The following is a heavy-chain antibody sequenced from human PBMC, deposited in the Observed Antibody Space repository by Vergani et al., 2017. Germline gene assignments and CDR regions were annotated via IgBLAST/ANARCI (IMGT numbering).Heavy chain of an antibody. CDR1: GFTFSSYE. J-gene: IGHJ6*02. V-gene: IGHV3-48*03. D-gene: IGHD6-19*01. CDR2: ISSSGSTI. Sequence: EVQLVESGGGLVQPGGSLRLSCAASGFTFSSYEMNWVRQAPGKGLEWVSYISSSGSTIYYADAVKGRFTISRDNAKNSLYLQMNSLRAEDTAVYYCAREDRAVAGTGGIYYYYYYGMDVWGQGTTVTVSS. CDR3: AREDRAVAGTGGIYYYYYYGMDV.